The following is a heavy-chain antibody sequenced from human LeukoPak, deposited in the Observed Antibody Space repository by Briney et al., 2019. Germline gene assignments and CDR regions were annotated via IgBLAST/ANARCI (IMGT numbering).Heavy chain of an antibody. CDR1: GFSLSDYG. V-gene: IGHV3-48*02. Sequence: LPRGSLRLSCAASGFSLSDYGISWARQAPGKGLEWISYITTNSAKFYADSVRGRIAISRDNDKNSVYLQMNSLRDEDTAVYYCTRGRYQFLGPNDSWGQGSLVTVSS. CDR2: ITTNSAK. D-gene: IGHD2/OR15-2a*01. J-gene: IGHJ4*02. CDR3: TRGRYQFLGPNDS.